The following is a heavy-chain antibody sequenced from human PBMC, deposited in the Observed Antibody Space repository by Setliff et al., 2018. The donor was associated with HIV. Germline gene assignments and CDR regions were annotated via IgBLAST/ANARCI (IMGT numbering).Heavy chain of an antibody. CDR1: GASITSSY. J-gene: IGHJ4*02. V-gene: IGHV4-59*08. Sequence: SETLSLTCTVSGASITSSYWTWIRQSPGRGLEYLGYIYYSGDSNYSPSLKSRLNMSLDASTSQFSLRLNSLTAADTAMYYCARFARDPTDWGRGILVTVSS. CDR3: ARFARDPTD. CDR2: IYYSGDS.